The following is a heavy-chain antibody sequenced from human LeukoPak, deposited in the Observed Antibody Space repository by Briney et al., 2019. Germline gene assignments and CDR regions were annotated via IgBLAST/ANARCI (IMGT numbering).Heavy chain of an antibody. V-gene: IGHV4-59*11. CDR2: VSYSGST. CDR1: GGSISGQY. D-gene: IGHD1-26*01. J-gene: IGHJ4*02. Sequence: SETLSVTCTVSGGSISGQYWSWIRQPPGKGLERIGFVSYSGSTSYNPSLNGRVTISLHTSKNQFSLRLTSVPGGDTPGYYFARGGASSRYFDYWGQGTLVTVSS. CDR3: ARGGASSRYFDY.